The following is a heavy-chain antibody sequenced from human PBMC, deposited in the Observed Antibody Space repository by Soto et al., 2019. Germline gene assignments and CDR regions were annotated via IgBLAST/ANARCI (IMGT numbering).Heavy chain of an antibody. J-gene: IGHJ5*02. CDR1: GCTFSSNS. Sequence: EVQLVESGGGLVKPGGSLRLSWAASGCTFSSNSMNWVRQAPGKGLEWVSSISSSSSYIYYADSGKGRFTISRDNAKNSLYLQMNSLRAEDTAVYYCARADLYSSSWYEDTNWFDPWGQGTLVTVSS. V-gene: IGHV3-21*01. CDR3: ARADLYSSSWYEDTNWFDP. D-gene: IGHD6-13*01. CDR2: ISSSSSYI.